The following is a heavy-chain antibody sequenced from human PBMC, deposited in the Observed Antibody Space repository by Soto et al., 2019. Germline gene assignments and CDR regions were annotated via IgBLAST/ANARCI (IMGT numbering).Heavy chain of an antibody. CDR3: ARDSDYGMDG. V-gene: IGHV4-59*01. J-gene: IGHJ6*02. CDR2: LYYSGST. CDR1: GASISSYY. Sequence: PSETLSLTCNVSGASISSYYRSWIRQPPGKGLEWIGYLYYSGSTSYNPSLKSRVTISVDMSKKQLFLKVSSVTAADTAVYYCARDSDYGMDGWGQGRKVTVAS.